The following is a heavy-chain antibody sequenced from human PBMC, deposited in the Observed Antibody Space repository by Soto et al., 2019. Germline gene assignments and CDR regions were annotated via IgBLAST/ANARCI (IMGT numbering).Heavy chain of an antibody. Sequence: QVQLQESGPGLVKPSGTLSLTCAVSGVSIGSHDWWTWVRQPPGKGLEWIGESHQSGNTNYTSSLEGRVTMSLDKSKNHVSLQLRSVTVADTAVYYCATRDTGRVYWGQGTLVTVSS. D-gene: IGHD5-18*01. V-gene: IGHV4-4*02. CDR3: ATRDTGRVY. CDR2: SHQSGNT. CDR1: GVSIGSHDW. J-gene: IGHJ4*02.